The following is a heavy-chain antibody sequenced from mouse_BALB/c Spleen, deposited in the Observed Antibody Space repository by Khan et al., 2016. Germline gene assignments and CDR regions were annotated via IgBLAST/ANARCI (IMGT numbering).Heavy chain of an antibody. J-gene: IGHJ1*01. V-gene: IGHV9-3-1*01. CDR3: ARDRYYYGSSRYFDV. CDR1: GYTFTNYG. CDR2: INTYSGES. D-gene: IGHD1-1*01. Sequence: QIQLVQSGPELKKPGKTVKISCKASGYTFTNYGMNWVKQAPGKGLKWMGWINTYSGESTYADDFKGRFAFSLETSANPAYLQINNLKNEDTATYFCARDRYYYGSSRYFDVWGAGTTVTVSS.